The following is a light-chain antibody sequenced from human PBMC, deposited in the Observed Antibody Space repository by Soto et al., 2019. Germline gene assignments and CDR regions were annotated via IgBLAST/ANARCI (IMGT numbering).Light chain of an antibody. V-gene: IGKV3-20*01. CDR3: QQYGSSHSWT. J-gene: IGKJ1*01. CDR1: QSVSSSY. Sequence: EIVLTQSPGTLSLSPGERATLSCRASQSVSSSYLAWYQQKPGQAPRLLIYGASSRATGIPDRFSGSGSGTDFTLTISRLEPEDFPVYYCQQYGSSHSWTFGQGTKVEIK. CDR2: GAS.